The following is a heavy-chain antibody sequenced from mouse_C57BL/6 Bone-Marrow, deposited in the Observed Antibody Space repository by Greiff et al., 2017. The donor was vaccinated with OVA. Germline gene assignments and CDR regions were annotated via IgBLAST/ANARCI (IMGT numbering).Heavy chain of an antibody. Sequence: QVQLKQSGAELAKPGASVKLSCKASGYPFTSYWMHWVKQRPGPGLEWIGYINPSRGYTKSNQKFKDKATLTADNSSSTAYMQLSSLTYEDAAVYYWARAGGPEFDYWGQGTTLTVSS. CDR1: GYPFTSYW. CDR3: ARAGGPEFDY. D-gene: IGHD3-3*01. J-gene: IGHJ2*01. V-gene: IGHV1-7*01. CDR2: INPSRGYT.